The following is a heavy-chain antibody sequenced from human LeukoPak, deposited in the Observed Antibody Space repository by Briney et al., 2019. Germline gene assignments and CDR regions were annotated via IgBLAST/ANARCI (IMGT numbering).Heavy chain of an antibody. CDR3: AKDGRYCSGGSPCWVYYYGMDV. Sequence: PGGSLRLSCAASGFTFSSYAMSWVRQPPGKGLEWVSAISGSGGSTYYADSVKGRFTISRDNSKNTLYLQMNSLRAEDTAVYYCAKDGRYCSGGSPCWVYYYGMDVWGQGTTVTVSS. D-gene: IGHD2-15*01. CDR2: ISGSGGST. V-gene: IGHV3-23*01. J-gene: IGHJ6*02. CDR1: GFTFSSYA.